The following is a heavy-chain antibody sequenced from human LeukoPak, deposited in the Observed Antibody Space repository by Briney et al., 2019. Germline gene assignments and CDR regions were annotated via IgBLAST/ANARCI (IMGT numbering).Heavy chain of an antibody. Sequence: PGRSLRLSCAASGFTFSRYGMHWVRQAPGKGLEWVAVISYDGSDKYFADSVMGRFTISRDNPKNTLYLQMNSLRAEDTAVYYCARDCGGDCSDAFDIWGQGTMVTVSS. CDR3: ARDCGGDCSDAFDI. V-gene: IGHV3-30*03. CDR1: GFTFSRYG. D-gene: IGHD2-21*02. CDR2: ISYDGSDK. J-gene: IGHJ3*02.